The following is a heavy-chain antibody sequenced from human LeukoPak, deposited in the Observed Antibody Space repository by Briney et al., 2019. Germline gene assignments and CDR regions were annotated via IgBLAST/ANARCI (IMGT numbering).Heavy chain of an antibody. J-gene: IGHJ4*02. CDR3: ARDRDVYSSRWNRNFAY. CDR1: GFTFSNYA. Sequence: GGSLRLSCAASGFTFSNYAMHWVRQAPGKGLEWVAIIWYDGSNKYYADSVKGRFTISRDNSKNTLYLQMNSLRAEDTAVYYCARDRDVYSSRWNRNFAYWGQGTLVTVSA. CDR2: IWYDGSNK. D-gene: IGHD6-13*01. V-gene: IGHV3-33*01.